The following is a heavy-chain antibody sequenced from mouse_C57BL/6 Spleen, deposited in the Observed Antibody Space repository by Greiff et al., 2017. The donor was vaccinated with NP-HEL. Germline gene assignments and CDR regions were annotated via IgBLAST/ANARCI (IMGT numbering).Heavy chain of an antibody. J-gene: IGHJ4*01. V-gene: IGHV3-5*01. CDR2: IYYSGTI. Sequence: EVKLMESGPGLVKPSQTVFLTCTVTGISITTGNYRWSWIRQFPGNKLEWIGYIYYSGTITYNQSLTSRTTITRDTPKNQFFLEMNSLTAEDTATYYCARGTERYYAMDYWGQGTSVTVSS. CDR1: GISITTGNYR. D-gene: IGHD4-1*01. CDR3: ARGTERYYAMDY.